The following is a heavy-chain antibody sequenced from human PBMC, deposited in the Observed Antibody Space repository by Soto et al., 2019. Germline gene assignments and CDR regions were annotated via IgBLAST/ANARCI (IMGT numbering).Heavy chain of an antibody. Sequence: GGSLRLSCAASGFTFSTYWMHWVRQAPGKGLVWVSRVNPDGSSTTYADSVKGRFTISRDNAKNTLYLQMNSLRVEDTAVYYCARDIGGSSDYWGQGTLVTVS. CDR1: GFTFSTYW. D-gene: IGHD1-26*01. J-gene: IGHJ4*02. CDR3: ARDIGGSSDY. CDR2: VNPDGSST. V-gene: IGHV3-74*01.